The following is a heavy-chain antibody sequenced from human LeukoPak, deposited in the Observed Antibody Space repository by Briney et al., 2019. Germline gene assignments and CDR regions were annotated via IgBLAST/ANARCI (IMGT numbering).Heavy chain of an antibody. CDR1: GFTFSGSA. CDR3: TRLGSSGWYNWFVP. CDR2: IRSKANSYAT. D-gene: IGHD6-19*01. J-gene: IGHJ5*02. V-gene: IGHV3-73*01. Sequence: GGSLRLSCAASGFTFSGSAMHWVRQASGKGLEWVGRIRSKANSYATAYAASVKGRFTISRDDSKNTAYLQMNSLKTEDTAVYYCTRLGSSGWYNWFVPWGQGTLVTVSS.